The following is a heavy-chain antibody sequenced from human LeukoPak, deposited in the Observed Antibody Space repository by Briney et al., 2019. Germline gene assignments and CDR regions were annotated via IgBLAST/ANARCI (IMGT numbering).Heavy chain of an antibody. J-gene: IGHJ3*02. CDR3: ARRWDPDAFDI. CDR1: GGSISSYY. V-gene: IGHV4-39*01. Sequence: SETLSLTCTVSGGSISSYYWGWIRQPPGKGLEWIGSIYYSGSTYYNPSLKSRVTISVDTSKNQFSLKLSSVTAADTAVYYCARRWDPDAFDIWGQGTMVTVSS. D-gene: IGHD1-26*01. CDR2: IYYSGST.